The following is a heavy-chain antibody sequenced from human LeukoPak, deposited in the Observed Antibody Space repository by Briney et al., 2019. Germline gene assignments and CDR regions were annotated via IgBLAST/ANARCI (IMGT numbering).Heavy chain of an antibody. CDR3: ARSGYYYASSGYYYLDNWFDP. Sequence: GASVKVSCKASGYTFTSYYMHWVRQAPGQGLEWMGWINTNTGNPTYAQGFTGRFVFSLDTSVSTAYLQISSLKAEDTAVYYCARSGYYYASSGYYYLDNWFDPWGQGTLVTVSS. V-gene: IGHV7-4-1*02. CDR2: INTNTGNP. CDR1: GYTFTSYY. J-gene: IGHJ5*02. D-gene: IGHD3-22*01.